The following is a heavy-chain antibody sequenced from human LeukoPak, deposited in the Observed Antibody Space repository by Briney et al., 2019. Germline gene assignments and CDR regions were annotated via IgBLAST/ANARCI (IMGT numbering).Heavy chain of an antibody. V-gene: IGHV1-18*01. J-gene: IGHJ4*02. CDR1: GYTFTSYG. Sequence: ASVKVSCKASGYTFTSYGISWVRQAPGQGLEWMGWISACNGNTNYAQKLQGRVTMTTDTSTSTAYMELRSLRSDDTAVYYCARAFNARQRLDIWGQGTLVTVSS. CDR3: ARAFNARQRLDI. D-gene: IGHD6-25*01. CDR2: ISACNGNT.